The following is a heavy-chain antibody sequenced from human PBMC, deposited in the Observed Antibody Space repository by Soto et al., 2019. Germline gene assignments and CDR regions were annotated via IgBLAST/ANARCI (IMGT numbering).Heavy chain of an antibody. J-gene: IGHJ3*02. D-gene: IGHD3-9*01. CDR1: GFTFSSYW. Sequence: EVQMVESGGGLVQPGVSLRLSCAASGFTFSSYWMHWVRQSPGKGLVWVSRIKTDGSDTHYAVSVKARFTISRDNAKYTLYLQRNSLREEDTAVYYCARPRTSDWAYDIWGQGTMVIVSS. CDR3: ARPRTSDWAYDI. V-gene: IGHV3-74*01. CDR2: IKTDGSDT.